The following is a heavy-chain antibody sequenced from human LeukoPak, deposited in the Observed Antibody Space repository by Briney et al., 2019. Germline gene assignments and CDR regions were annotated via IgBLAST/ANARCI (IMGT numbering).Heavy chain of an antibody. CDR3: ASSYYYGSGNLDY. J-gene: IGHJ4*02. D-gene: IGHD3-10*01. V-gene: IGHV4-59*01. CDR1: GDSISSYY. Sequence: PSETLSLTCTVSGDSISSYYWSWIRQPPGKGLEWIGYIYHSGSTNYNPSLKSRVTMSVDTSKNQFSLKLSSVTAADTAVYYCASSYYYGSGNLDYWGQGTLVTVSS. CDR2: IYHSGST.